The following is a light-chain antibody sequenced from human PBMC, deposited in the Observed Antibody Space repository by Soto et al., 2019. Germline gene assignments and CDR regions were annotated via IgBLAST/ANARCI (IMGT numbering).Light chain of an antibody. Sequence: DIQMTQSPSSLSASVGDRVTIAVRASQSVSSHLNWYQQKPGKAPKLLIYAASSLQSGVPSRFSGSGSGTDFTLTISSLQPEDFATYSCQHSHSTPLTFGGGTKVDI. CDR2: AAS. V-gene: IGKV1-39*01. J-gene: IGKJ4*01. CDR3: QHSHSTPLT. CDR1: QSVSSH.